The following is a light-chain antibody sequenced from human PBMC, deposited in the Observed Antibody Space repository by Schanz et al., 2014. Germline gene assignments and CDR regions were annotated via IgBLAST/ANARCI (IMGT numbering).Light chain of an antibody. CDR2: DAS. CDR1: QSVSSY. V-gene: IGKV3-11*01. J-gene: IGKJ1*01. CDR3: QQYNNWPPWT. Sequence: EIVLTQSPATLSLSPGESATLSCRASQSVSSYLAWYQQKPDQAPRLLIYDASNRATGIPARFSGSGSGTDFTLTISSLEPEDFAVYYCQQYNNWPPWTFGQGTKVEIK.